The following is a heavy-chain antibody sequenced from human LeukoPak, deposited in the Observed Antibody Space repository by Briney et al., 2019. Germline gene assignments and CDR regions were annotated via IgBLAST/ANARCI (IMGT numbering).Heavy chain of an antibody. D-gene: IGHD2-21*02. CDR1: AYTLTELS. Sequence: ASVTVSCKVSAYTLTELSMHWVRQAPGKGRQWMGGFDPEDGETIYAQKFQGRVTMTEDTSTDTAYMELSSLRSEDTAVYYCATDIVVVTAIKFDYWGQGTLVTVSS. J-gene: IGHJ4*02. CDR3: ATDIVVVTAIKFDY. V-gene: IGHV1-24*01. CDR2: FDPEDGET.